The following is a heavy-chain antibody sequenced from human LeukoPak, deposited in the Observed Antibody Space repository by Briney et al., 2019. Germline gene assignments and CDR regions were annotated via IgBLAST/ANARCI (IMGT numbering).Heavy chain of an antibody. Sequence: ASVKVSCKASGYTFTSYGISWVRQAPEQGLEWMGWISAYNGNTNYAQKLQGRVTMTTDTSTSTAYMELRSLRSDDTAVYYCARVGRQQLLYYFDYWGQGTLVTVSS. V-gene: IGHV1-18*01. CDR3: ARVGRQQLLYYFDY. J-gene: IGHJ4*02. D-gene: IGHD6-13*01. CDR2: ISAYNGNT. CDR1: GYTFTSYG.